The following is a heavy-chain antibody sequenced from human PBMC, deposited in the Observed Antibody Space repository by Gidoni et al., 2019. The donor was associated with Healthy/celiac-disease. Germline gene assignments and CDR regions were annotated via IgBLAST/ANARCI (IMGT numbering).Heavy chain of an antibody. D-gene: IGHD3-3*01. Sequence: QVTLKESGPVLVKPTETLTLTCTVSGFSLTNARMGVSWIRQPPGTALEWLAHIFSNDEKSYSTSLKSRLTISKDTSKSQVVLTMTNMDPVDTATYYCARIVVVRPITIFGVAREGSPNYYYYGMDVWGQGTTVTVSS. V-gene: IGHV2-26*01. CDR3: ARIVVVRPITIFGVAREGSPNYYYYGMDV. CDR2: IFSNDEK. J-gene: IGHJ6*02. CDR1: GFSLTNARMG.